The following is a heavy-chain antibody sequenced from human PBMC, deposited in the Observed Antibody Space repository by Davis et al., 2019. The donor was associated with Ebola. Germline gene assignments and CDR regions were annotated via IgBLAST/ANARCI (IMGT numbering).Heavy chain of an antibody. V-gene: IGHV3-30-3*01. CDR2: ISYDGSNK. CDR1: GFTFSSYA. Sequence: GQSLKISCAASGFTFSSYAMHWVRQAPGKGLEWVAVISYDGSNKYYADSVKGRFTISRDNSKNTLYLQMNSLRAEDTAVYYCARDHRWEPARGYYYYYGMDVWGQGATVTVSS. J-gene: IGHJ6*02. CDR3: ARDHRWEPARGYYYYYGMDV. D-gene: IGHD1-26*01.